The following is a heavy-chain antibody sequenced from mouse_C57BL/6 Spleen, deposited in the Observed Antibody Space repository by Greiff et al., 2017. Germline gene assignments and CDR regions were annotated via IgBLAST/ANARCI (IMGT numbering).Heavy chain of an antibody. D-gene: IGHD1-1*01. V-gene: IGHV14-3*01. J-gene: IGHJ3*01. CDR1: GFNIKNTY. Sequence: DVKLQESVAELVRPGASVKLSCTASGFNIKNTYMHWVKQRPEQGLEWIGRIDPANGNTKYAPKFQGKATITADTSSNTAYLQLSSLTSEDTAIYYCATPNYYGSSPFAYWGQGTLVTVSA. CDR3: ATPNYYGSSPFAY. CDR2: IDPANGNT.